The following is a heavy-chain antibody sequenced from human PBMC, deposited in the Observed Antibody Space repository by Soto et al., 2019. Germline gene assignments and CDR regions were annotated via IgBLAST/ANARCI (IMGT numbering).Heavy chain of an antibody. Sequence: GGSLRLSCAASGFTFDDYTMHWVRQAPGKGLEWVSLISWDGGSTYYADSVKGRFTISRDNSKNSLYLQMNSLRTEDTALYYCAKEYDGHSSSSGGFDYWGQGTLVTVSS. D-gene: IGHD6-6*01. CDR1: GFTFDDYT. CDR2: ISWDGGST. J-gene: IGHJ4*02. V-gene: IGHV3-43*01. CDR3: AKEYDGHSSSSGGFDY.